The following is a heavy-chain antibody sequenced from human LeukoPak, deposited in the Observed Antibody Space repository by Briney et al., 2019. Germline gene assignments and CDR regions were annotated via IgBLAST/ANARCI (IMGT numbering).Heavy chain of an antibody. CDR1: GYSISSGYY. CDR2: IYYSGST. V-gene: IGHV4-61*01. CDR3: ARDLMAAARGYDAFDI. D-gene: IGHD6-13*01. J-gene: IGHJ3*02. Sequence: SETLSLTCAVSGYSISSGYYWGWIRQPPGKGLEWIGYIYYSGSTNYNPSLKSRVTISVDTSKNQFSLKLSSVTAADTAVYYCARDLMAAARGYDAFDIWGQGTMVTVSS.